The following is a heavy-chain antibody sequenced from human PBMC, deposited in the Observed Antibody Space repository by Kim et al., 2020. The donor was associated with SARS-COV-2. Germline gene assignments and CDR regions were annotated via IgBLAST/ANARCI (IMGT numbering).Heavy chain of an antibody. D-gene: IGHD6-13*01. V-gene: IGHV3-30*07. CDR3: ARDSSSSWPGDYYYGMDV. Sequence: KGRFNNSRDNSKNTLYLHMNSLRAEDTAVYYCARDSSSSWPGDYYYGMDVWGQGTTVTVSS. J-gene: IGHJ6*02.